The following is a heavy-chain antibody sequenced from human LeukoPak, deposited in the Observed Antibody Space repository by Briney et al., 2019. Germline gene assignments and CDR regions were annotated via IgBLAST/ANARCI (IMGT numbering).Heavy chain of an antibody. V-gene: IGHV3-23*01. Sequence: PGGSLRLSCTASGFIFSSYTMTWVRQAPGKGLKWVSTITTGDGNTYYADSVKGRFTVSRDDSKNTLYLQMNSLRAEDTAVYYCAKDGGLWVSAHWGDSWGRGTLVTVSP. CDR3: AKDGGLWVSAHWGDS. D-gene: IGHD7-27*01. CDR1: GFIFSSYT. J-gene: IGHJ4*02. CDR2: ITTGDGNT.